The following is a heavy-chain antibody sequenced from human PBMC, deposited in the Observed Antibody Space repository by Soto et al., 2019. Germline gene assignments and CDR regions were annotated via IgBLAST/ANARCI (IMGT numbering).Heavy chain of an antibody. CDR3: ATSPGWLGEGSGGLDV. CDR2: LNSNSGGT. D-gene: IGHD3-10*01. Sequence: QLQLVQSGAEVKRPGASVRVSCKASGNTLTGYFLHWVRQARGQGLEWMGWLNSNSGGTKIAQKFQGRLAMTRATSITTAYMELSSLRSDDTAVYYCATSPGWLGEGSGGLDVWGLGATVTVSS. CDR1: GNTLTGYF. V-gene: IGHV1-2*02. J-gene: IGHJ6*02.